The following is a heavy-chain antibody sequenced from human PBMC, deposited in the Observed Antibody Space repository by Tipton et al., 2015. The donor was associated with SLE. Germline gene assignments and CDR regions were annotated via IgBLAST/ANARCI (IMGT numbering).Heavy chain of an antibody. J-gene: IGHJ3*02. D-gene: IGHD3-10*01. CDR1: GGSISSYY. CDR3: ARGSYGTDAFDI. Sequence: TLSLTCTVSGGSISSYYWSWIRQPPGKGLEWIGYIYYSGSTNYNPSLKSRVTISVDTSKNQFSLKLGSVTAADTAVYYCARGSYGTDAFDIWGQGTMVTVSS. V-gene: IGHV4-59*01. CDR2: IYYSGST.